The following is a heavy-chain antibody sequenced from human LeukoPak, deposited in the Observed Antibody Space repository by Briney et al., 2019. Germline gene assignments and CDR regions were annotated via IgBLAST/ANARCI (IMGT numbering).Heavy chain of an antibody. CDR1: GGSVSSGSYY. CDR2: IYYSGST. V-gene: IGHV4-61*01. D-gene: IGHD3-3*01. CDR3: ARDHPSRGYYRPYYGMDV. J-gene: IGHJ6*04. Sequence: SETLSLTCTVSGGSVSSGSYYWSWIRQPPGKALEWIGNIYYSGSTNYNPSLKSRVTISVDTSKNQFSLKLSSVTAADTAVYYCARDHPSRGYYRPYYGMDVWGKGTTVTVSS.